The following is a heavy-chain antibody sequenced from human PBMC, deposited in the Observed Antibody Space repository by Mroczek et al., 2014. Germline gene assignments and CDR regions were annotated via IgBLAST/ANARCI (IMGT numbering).Heavy chain of an antibody. V-gene: IGHV3-30*18. CDR1: GFTFSSYG. CDR2: ISYDGSNK. J-gene: IGHJ6*02. CDR3: AKDRDHIVVVTAPMDV. D-gene: IGHD2-21*02. Sequence: QVQLVQSGGGVVQPGRSLRLSCAASGFTFSSYGMHWVRQAPGKGLEWVAVISYDGSNKYYADSVKGRFTISRDNSKNTLYLQMNSLRAEDTAVYYCAKDRDHIVVVTAPMDVWGQGTTGHRLL.